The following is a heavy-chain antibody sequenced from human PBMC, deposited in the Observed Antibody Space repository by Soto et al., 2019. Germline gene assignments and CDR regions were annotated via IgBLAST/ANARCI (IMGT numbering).Heavy chain of an antibody. CDR1: GGSINSSSYF. D-gene: IGHD3-16*02. J-gene: IGHJ4*02. V-gene: IGHV4-39*01. CDR3: ARGRANYVWGSYRHYYFDY. Sequence: SETLSLTCSVSGGSINSSSYFWGWVRQPPGKGLEWIGSIYYSGSTYYNPSLRSRVTISVDTSKNQFSLKLSSVTAADTAVYYCARGRANYVWGSYRHYYFDYWGQGTLVTVSS. CDR2: IYYSGST.